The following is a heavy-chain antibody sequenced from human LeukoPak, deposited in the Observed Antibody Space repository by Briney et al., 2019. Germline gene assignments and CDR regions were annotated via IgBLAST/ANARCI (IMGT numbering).Heavy chain of an antibody. D-gene: IGHD1-1*01. CDR3: ARVLTTGTTNYYYYMDV. J-gene: IGHJ6*03. CDR2: IKHSGSS. V-gene: IGHV4-34*01. CDR1: GGSFSGYY. Sequence: SETLSLTCAVYGGSFSGYYWSWIRQPPGKGLEWIGEIKHSGSSNYNPSLKSRVTISLETSKNQFSLKLSSVTAADTAVYYCARVLTTGTTNYYYYMDVWGKGTTVTVSS.